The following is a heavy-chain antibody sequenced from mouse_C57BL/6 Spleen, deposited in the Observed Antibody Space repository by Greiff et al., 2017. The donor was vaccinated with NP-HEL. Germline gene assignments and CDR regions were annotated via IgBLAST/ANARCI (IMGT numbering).Heavy chain of an antibody. CDR1: GYTFTDYY. CDR3: ARGRWLLPPYYAMDY. V-gene: IGHV1-76*01. D-gene: IGHD2-3*01. Sequence: QVQLQQSGAELVRPGASVKLSCKASGYTFTDYYINWVKQRPGQGLEWIARIYPGSGNTYYNEKFKGKATLTAEKSSSTAYMQLSSLTSEDSAVYFCARGRWLLPPYYAMDYWGQGTSVTVSS. CDR2: IYPGSGNT. J-gene: IGHJ4*01.